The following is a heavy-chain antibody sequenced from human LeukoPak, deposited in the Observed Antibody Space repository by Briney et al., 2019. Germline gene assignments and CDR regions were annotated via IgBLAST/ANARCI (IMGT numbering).Heavy chain of an antibody. CDR3: ARINSDYGDYFPDY. V-gene: IGHV4-39*07. CDR2: IYYSGST. CDR1: GGSISSSSSY. Sequence: PSETLSLTCTVSGGSISSSSSYWGWIRQPPGKGLEWIGSIYYSGSTYYNPSLKSRVTISVGTSKNQFSLKLSSVTAADTAVYYCARINSDYGDYFPDYWGQGTLVTVSS. D-gene: IGHD4-17*01. J-gene: IGHJ4*02.